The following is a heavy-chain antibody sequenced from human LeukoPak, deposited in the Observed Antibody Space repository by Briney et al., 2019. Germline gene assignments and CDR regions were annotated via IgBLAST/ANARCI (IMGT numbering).Heavy chain of an antibody. CDR3: ARGSDIVATSNFDY. V-gene: IGHV3-13*03. CDR2: IGTAGDT. CDR1: GFTFSSYD. D-gene: IGHD5-12*01. J-gene: IGHJ4*02. Sequence: PGGSLRLSCAACGFTFSSYDMHWVRQATGKGLEWVSAIGTAGDTYYPGSVKGQFTISRENAKNSLYLQMNSLRAEDTAVYYCARGSDIVATSNFDYWGQGTLVTVSS.